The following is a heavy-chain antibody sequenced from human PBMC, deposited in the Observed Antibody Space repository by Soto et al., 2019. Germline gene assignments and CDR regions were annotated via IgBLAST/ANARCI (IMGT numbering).Heavy chain of an antibody. CDR2: IIPIFGTA. V-gene: IGHV1-69*13. D-gene: IGHD3-22*01. J-gene: IGHJ4*02. CDR3: ARVVQKGYYDSSGYYYY. CDR1: GGTFSSYA. Sequence: ASVKVSCKASGGTFSSYAISWVRQAPGQGLEWMGGIIPIFGTANYAQKFQGRVTITADESTSTAYMELSSLRSEDTAVYYCARVVQKGYYDSSGYYYYWGQGTLVTVSS.